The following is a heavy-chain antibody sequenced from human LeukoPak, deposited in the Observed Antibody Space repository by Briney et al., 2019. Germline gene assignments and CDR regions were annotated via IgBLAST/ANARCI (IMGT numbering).Heavy chain of an antibody. Sequence: VKVSCKASGYTFTNYAMNWVRQAPGQGLEWMGWISAYNGNTNYAQKLQGRVTMTTDTSTSTAYMELRSLRSDDTAVYYCARDSGERGSGSYLIAYWGQGTLVTVSS. CDR2: ISAYNGNT. CDR3: ARDSGERGSGSYLIAY. CDR1: GYTFTNYA. J-gene: IGHJ4*02. V-gene: IGHV1-18*01. D-gene: IGHD3-10*01.